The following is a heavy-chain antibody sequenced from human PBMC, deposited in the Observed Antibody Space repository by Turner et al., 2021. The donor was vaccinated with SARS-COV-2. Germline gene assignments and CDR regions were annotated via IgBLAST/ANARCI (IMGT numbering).Heavy chain of an antibody. V-gene: IGHV3-23*01. CDR1: GFTFSSYA. CDR2: ISGSGGST. Sequence: EVQLLESGGGLVQPGGSLRLSCAASGFTFSSYAMSWVRQAPGKGLEWVSGISGSGGSTDYADSVKGRFTISRDNSKNTLYLQMNSLRAEDTAVYYCAKAWRIVVLIHFDYWGQGTLVTVSS. CDR3: AKAWRIVVLIHFDY. D-gene: IGHD3-22*01. J-gene: IGHJ4*02.